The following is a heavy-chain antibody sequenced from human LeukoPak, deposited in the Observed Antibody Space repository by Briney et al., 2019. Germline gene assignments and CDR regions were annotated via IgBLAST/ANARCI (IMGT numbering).Heavy chain of an antibody. CDR1: GGTFSSYA. J-gene: IGHJ4*02. CDR3: ARLPRYSSSDY. V-gene: IGHV1-69*04. CDR2: IIPILGIA. Sequence: GASVKVSCKASGGTFSSYAISWVRQAPGQGLEWMGRIIPILGIANYAQKFQGRVTITADKSTSTAYMELSSLRSEDTAVYYCARLPRYSSSDYRGQGTLVTVSS. D-gene: IGHD6-6*01.